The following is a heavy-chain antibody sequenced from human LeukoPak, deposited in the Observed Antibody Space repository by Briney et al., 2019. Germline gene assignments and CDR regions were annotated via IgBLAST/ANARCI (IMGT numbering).Heavy chain of an antibody. CDR3: AKEGRRLRGSHTNYFDY. J-gene: IGHJ4*02. V-gene: IGHV3-30*02. CDR1: GFTLSSYG. D-gene: IGHD3-16*01. CDR2: IRYDGSNK. Sequence: GGSLRLSCAASGFTLSSYGMHWVRQAPGKGLEWVAFIRYDGSNKYYADSVKGRFTISRDNSKNTLYLQMNSLRAEDTAVYYCAKEGRRLRGSHTNYFDYWGQGTLVTVSS.